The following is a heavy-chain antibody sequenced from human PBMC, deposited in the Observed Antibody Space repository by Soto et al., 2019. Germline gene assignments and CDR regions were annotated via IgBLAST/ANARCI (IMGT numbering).Heavy chain of an antibody. D-gene: IGHD3-3*01. CDR3: ATRITVFGLLIPPFDP. CDR2: LNHTGGT. CDR1: GGSVNGYY. J-gene: IGHJ5*02. V-gene: IGHV4-34*01. Sequence: SETLSLTCAVYGGSVNGYYWNWIRQPPGKGLEWIGELNHTGGTHYNPSLKSRVPMSVDTSKNQFSLRLSSVTAADTAIYYCATRITVFGLLIPPFDPWGQGTQVTVSS.